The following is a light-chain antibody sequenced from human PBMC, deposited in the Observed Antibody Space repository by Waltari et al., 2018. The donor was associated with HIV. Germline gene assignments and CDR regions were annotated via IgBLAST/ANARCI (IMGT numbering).Light chain of an antibody. CDR3: CSYAGSSTLL. CDR1: SSDVGGYTY. Sequence: QSALTQPASVSGSPGPSITISCTGTSSDVGGYTYVSWYQQHPGKAPTPGIYDVSERPSGVSNRFSGSKSGNTASLTISGLQAEDEADYNCCSYAGSSTLLFGGGTKVTVL. V-gene: IGLV2-23*01. CDR2: DVS. J-gene: IGLJ2*01.